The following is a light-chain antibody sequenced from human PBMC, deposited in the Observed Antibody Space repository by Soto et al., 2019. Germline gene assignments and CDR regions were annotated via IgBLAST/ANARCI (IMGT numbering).Light chain of an antibody. CDR1: QTINKN. Sequence: DIQMTQSPSSLSASVGDRVTITCRASQTINKNLNWYQQKPGQAPNLLIYSASDFHSGVPSRFSGSGSGTEFTLTISGLLPEDFATYYCQQSFRTPYTFGQGTDLEI. CDR3: QQSFRTPYT. V-gene: IGKV1-39*01. CDR2: SAS. J-gene: IGKJ2*01.